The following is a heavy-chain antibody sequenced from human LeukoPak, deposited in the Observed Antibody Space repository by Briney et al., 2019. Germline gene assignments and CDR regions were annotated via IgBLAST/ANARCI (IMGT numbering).Heavy chain of an antibody. CDR1: GGSISSSSYY. CDR3: ARDLYDDNRCFDF. CDR2: TYYSGST. D-gene: IGHD1-14*01. J-gene: IGHJ4*02. V-gene: IGHV4-39*02. Sequence: SETLSLTCTVSGGSISSSSYYWGWIRQPPGKGLEWIGSTYYSGSTYYNPSLKSRVTISVDTSKNQFSLKLSSVTAADTVVYYCARDLYDDNRCFDFWGQGILVTVSS.